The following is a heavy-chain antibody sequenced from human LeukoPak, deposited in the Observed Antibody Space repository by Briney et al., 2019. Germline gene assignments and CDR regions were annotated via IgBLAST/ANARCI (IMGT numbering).Heavy chain of an antibody. CDR3: EKGRRYYDSSGYHSYFDY. D-gene: IGHD3-22*01. J-gene: IGHJ4*02. CDR2: IWYDGSNK. V-gene: IGHV3-33*06. Sequence: PGGSLRLSCAASGFTFSSYGMHWVRQAPGKGLEWVAVIWYDGSNKYYADSVKGRFTISRDNSKNTLYLQMNSLRAEDTAVYYCEKGRRYYDSSGYHSYFDYWGQGALVTVSS. CDR1: GFTFSSYG.